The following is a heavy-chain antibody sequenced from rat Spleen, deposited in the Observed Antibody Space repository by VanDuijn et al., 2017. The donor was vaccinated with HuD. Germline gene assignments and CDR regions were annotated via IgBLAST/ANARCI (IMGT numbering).Heavy chain of an antibody. CDR3: ATGGSWFAY. CDR1: GFTFSDYY. CDR2: ISYDDSRT. Sequence: EVQLVGSDGGLVQPGRSLKLSCSASGFTFSDYYIAWVRPAPTKGLEWVATISYDDSRTYYRDSVKGRFTISRDNAKSTLYLQMDSLRSEATATYYCATGGSWFAYWGQGTLVTVSS. D-gene: IGHD5-1*01. J-gene: IGHJ3*01. V-gene: IGHV5S10*01.